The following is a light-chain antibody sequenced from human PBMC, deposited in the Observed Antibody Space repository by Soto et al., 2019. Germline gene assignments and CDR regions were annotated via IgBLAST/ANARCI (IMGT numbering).Light chain of an antibody. CDR2: GAS. V-gene: IGKV3-20*01. J-gene: IGKJ5*01. CDR1: QSVSSSY. CDR3: QQYGSSPLIT. Sequence: EIVLTPSPGTLSLSPGARATLSCRASQSVSSSYLAWYQQKPGQAPRLLIYGASSRATGIPDRFSGSGSGTDFTLTISRLEPEDFAVYYCQQYGSSPLITFGQGTRLEIK.